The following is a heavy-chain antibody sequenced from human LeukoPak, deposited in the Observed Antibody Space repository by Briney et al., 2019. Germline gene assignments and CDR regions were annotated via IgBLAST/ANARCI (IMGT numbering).Heavy chain of an antibody. Sequence: SVKVSCKASGGTFSSYAISWVRQAPGQGLEWMGGIIPIFGTANYAQKFQGRVTITADESTSTAYMELSSLRSEDTAVYYCARDGEWELGSDGDYWGQGTLVTVSS. CDR3: ARDGEWELGSDGDY. CDR1: GGTFSSYA. CDR2: IIPIFGTA. D-gene: IGHD1-26*01. J-gene: IGHJ4*02. V-gene: IGHV1-69*13.